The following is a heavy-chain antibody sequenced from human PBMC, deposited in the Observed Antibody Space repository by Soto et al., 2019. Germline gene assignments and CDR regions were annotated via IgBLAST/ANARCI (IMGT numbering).Heavy chain of an antibody. V-gene: IGHV4-59*01. Sequence: SETLSLTCTVSGGSISSYYWSWIRQPPGKGLEWIGYIYYSGSTNYNPSLKSRVTISVDTSKNQFSLKLSSVTAADTAVYYCARAGYDILTGSPSLFDPWGQGTLVTVSS. D-gene: IGHD3-9*01. J-gene: IGHJ5*02. CDR2: IYYSGST. CDR1: GGSISSYY. CDR3: ARAGYDILTGSPSLFDP.